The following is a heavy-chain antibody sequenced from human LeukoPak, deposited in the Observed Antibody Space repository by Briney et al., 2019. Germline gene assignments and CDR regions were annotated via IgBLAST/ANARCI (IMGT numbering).Heavy chain of an antibody. V-gene: IGHV3-69-1*01. CDR1: GFTFSDYH. J-gene: IGHJ4*02. CDR2: ISSTRNT. CDR3: AKGIELWLTYFDH. D-gene: IGHD5-18*01. Sequence: GGSLRLSCSASGFTFSDYHMSWVRQAPGKGLECVSSISSTRNTYYAGTVEGRFTISRDNAENSLYLQMNSLRAEDTAVYYCAKGIELWLTYFDHWGQGTLVTASS.